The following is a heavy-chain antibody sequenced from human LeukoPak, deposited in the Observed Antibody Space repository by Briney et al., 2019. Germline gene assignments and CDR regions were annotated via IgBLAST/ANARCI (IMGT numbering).Heavy chain of an antibody. V-gene: IGHV4-39*01. J-gene: IGHJ4*02. D-gene: IGHD6-13*01. CDR3: ATALSSSWYDSRYYFDY. Sequence: SETLSLTCTVSGGSISSSSYYWGWIRQPPGKGLERIGSIYYSGSTYYNPSLKSRVTISVDTSKNQFSLKLSSVTAADTAVYYCATALSSSWYDSRYYFDYWGQGTLVTVSS. CDR1: GGSISSSSYY. CDR2: IYYSGST.